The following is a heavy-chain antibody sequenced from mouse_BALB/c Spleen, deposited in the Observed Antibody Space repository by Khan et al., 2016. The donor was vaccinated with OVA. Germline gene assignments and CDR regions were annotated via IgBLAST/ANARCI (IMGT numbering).Heavy chain of an antibody. CDR3: TRDYYGSSYVAD. Sequence: EVELVESGGGLVQPGGSRKLSCAASGFTFSNFGMHWVRQAPEKGLEWVAYISSGSFTINYADTVQGRFTISRDNPKNTLFLQMTSLRSEDTARYYCTRDYYGSSYVADWGQGTLVTVSA. J-gene: IGHJ3*01. V-gene: IGHV5-17*02. CDR1: GFTFSNFG. D-gene: IGHD1-1*01. CDR2: ISSGSFTI.